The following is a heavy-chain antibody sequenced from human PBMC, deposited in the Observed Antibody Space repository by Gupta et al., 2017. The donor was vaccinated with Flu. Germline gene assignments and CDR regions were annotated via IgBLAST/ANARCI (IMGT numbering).Heavy chain of an antibody. CDR2: ISGVGSTT. D-gene: IGHD3-9*01. Sequence: YAMSWVRQAPGQGLEWVSAISGVGSTTYYADFVKGRFTISRDNSKNTLYLQINSLRAEDTALYFCAKESGDGSYYEIMTGDAFDVWGQGTMVTVSS. CDR3: AKESGDGSYYEIMTGDAFDV. CDR1: YA. J-gene: IGHJ3*01. V-gene: IGHV3-23*01.